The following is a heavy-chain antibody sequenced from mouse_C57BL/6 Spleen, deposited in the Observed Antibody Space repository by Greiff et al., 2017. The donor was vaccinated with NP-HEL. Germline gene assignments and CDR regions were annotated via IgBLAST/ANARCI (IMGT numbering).Heavy chain of an antibody. V-gene: IGHV1-26*01. D-gene: IGHD2-3*01. CDR3: AKPDGYQYYFDY. CDR2: INHNNGGT. Sequence: EVQLQQSGPELVKPGASVKISCKASGYTFTDYYMNWVKQSHGKSLEWIGDINHNNGGTSYNQKFKGKATLTVDKSSSTAYMELRSLTSEDSAVYYCAKPDGYQYYFDYWGQGTTLTVSS. J-gene: IGHJ2*01. CDR1: GYTFTDYY.